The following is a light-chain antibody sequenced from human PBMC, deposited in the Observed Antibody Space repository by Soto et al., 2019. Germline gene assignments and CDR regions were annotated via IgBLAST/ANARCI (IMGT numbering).Light chain of an antibody. Sequence: QSVLTQPPSVSAAPGQKVTISCSGSTSNIGNNYVSWYQQLPGTAPKLLIYDNNKRPSGIPDRFSGSKSGTSATLGITGLQTGDEADYYCATWESSLSAVVFGGGTKLTVL. CDR1: TSNIGNNY. V-gene: IGLV1-51*01. CDR3: ATWESSLSAVV. J-gene: IGLJ3*02. CDR2: DNN.